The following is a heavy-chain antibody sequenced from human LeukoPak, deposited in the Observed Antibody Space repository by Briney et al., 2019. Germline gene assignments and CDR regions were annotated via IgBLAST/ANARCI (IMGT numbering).Heavy chain of an antibody. J-gene: IGHJ4*02. D-gene: IGHD5-12*01. V-gene: IGHV1-46*01. CDR2: INPGGGST. CDR3: ATNVGGYNSGWHSLGY. Sequence: ASVKVSCKASGSMFTRYYIHWVRQAPGQGLEWMGIINPGGGSTNYAQKFQGRVTLTTDTSTSTVYMELTSLRSEDTAVYYCATNVGGYNSGWHSLGYWGQGTVVTVSS. CDR1: GSMFTRYY.